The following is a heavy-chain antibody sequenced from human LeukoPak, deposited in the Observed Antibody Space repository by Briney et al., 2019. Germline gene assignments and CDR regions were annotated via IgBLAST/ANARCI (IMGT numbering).Heavy chain of an antibody. CDR1: GYSFTSYW. D-gene: IGHD3-22*01. V-gene: IGHV5-51*01. J-gene: IGHJ6*03. CDR3: ARQRKYYYDSSETNYYYYVDV. CDR2: IYPGDSDT. Sequence: GESLKISCKGSGYSFTSYWIGWVRQMPGKGLEWMGIIYPGDSDTRYSPSFQGQVTISADKSISTAYLQWSSLKASDTAMYYCARQRKYYYDSSETNYYYYVDVWGKGTTVTVSS.